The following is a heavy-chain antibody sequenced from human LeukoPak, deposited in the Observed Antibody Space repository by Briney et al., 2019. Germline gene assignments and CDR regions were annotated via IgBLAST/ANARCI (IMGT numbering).Heavy chain of an antibody. CDR1: GYTFTSYD. D-gene: IGHD6-13*01. CDR2: MNPNSGNT. Sequence: ASVKVSCKASGYTFTSYDINWVRQATGQGLEWMGWMNPNSGNTGYAQKFQGRVTMTRNTSISTAYMELSSLGSEDTAVYYCARTSSSWFHYYGMDVWGQGTTVTVSS. V-gene: IGHV1-8*01. J-gene: IGHJ6*02. CDR3: ARTSSSWFHYYGMDV.